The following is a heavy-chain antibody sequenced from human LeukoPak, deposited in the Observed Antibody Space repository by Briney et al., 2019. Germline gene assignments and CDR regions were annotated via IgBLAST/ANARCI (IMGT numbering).Heavy chain of an antibody. J-gene: IGHJ4*02. CDR1: GFTFSSYG. CDR2: ISNDGSNK. V-gene: IGHV3-30*03. CDR3: ASVVVTAIPLVWDLGYFDY. Sequence: GRSLRLSCAASGFTFSSYGMHWVRQAPGKGLEWVAAISNDGSNKDYADSVKGRFTISRDNSKNTLYLQMNSLRAEDTAVYYCASVVVTAIPLVWDLGYFDYWGQGTLVTVSS. D-gene: IGHD2-21*02.